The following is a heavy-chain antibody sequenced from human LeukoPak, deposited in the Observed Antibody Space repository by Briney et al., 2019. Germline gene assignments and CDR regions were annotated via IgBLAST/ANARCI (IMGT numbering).Heavy chain of an antibody. V-gene: IGHV4-34*01. CDR3: ARGAGSLVYFGY. D-gene: IGHD2-15*01. CDR2: INHSGST. Sequence: PSETLSLTCAVYGGSFSGYYWSWIRQPPGKGLEWIGEINHSGSTNYNPSLKSRVTISVDTSKNQFSLKLSSVTAADTAVYYCARGAGSLVYFGYWGQGTLVTVSS. J-gene: IGHJ4*02. CDR1: GGSFSGYY.